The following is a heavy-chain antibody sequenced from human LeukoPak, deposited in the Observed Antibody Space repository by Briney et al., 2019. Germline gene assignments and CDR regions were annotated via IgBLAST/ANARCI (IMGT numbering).Heavy chain of an antibody. Sequence: SETLSLTCSVSGGSVSSYYWSWIRQSPGKGLEWIGYIHNSGRTNYNPSLKSRVTGFVDTSKNQVSLRLSSVTAADTAVYYCARGGPTFFGYWGQGTLVTVSS. J-gene: IGHJ4*02. CDR3: ARGGPTFFGY. V-gene: IGHV4-59*02. CDR2: IHNSGRT. D-gene: IGHD3-10*01. CDR1: GGSVSSYY.